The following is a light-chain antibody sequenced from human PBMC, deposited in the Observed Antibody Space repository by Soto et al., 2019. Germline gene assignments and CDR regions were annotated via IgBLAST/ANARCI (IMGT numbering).Light chain of an antibody. J-gene: IGKJ4*01. CDR2: GAS. V-gene: IGKV3-20*01. CDR3: QQYDSSFT. CDR1: QHVTTTY. Sequence: IVLTQSPATLSLSPGERATLSCTASQHVTTTYIAWYQQKFGQAPRLLIYGASTRATDTPDRFTGGGFGTDFTLTISRVERGDFAVYYCQQYDSSFTFGGGNKVEMK.